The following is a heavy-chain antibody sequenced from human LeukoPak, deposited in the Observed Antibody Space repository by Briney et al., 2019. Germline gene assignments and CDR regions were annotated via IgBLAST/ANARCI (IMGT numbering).Heavy chain of an antibody. J-gene: IGHJ6*02. V-gene: IGHV6-1*01. CDR1: GDSVSSNRAS. CDR3: AKFGSTWRLGMYV. D-gene: IGHD6-13*01. Sequence: SQTLSLTCAISGDSVSSNRASWNWLRQSPSRGLEWLGRTYYKSKWYNDYAVSVKSRITINPDTSKNQFSLQLNSVTPEDTAVYYCAKFGSTWRLGMYVCGQGTTVTVSS. CDR2: TYYKSKWYN.